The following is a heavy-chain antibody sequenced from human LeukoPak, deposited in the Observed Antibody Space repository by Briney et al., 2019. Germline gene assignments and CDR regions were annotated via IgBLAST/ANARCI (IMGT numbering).Heavy chain of an antibody. CDR1: GGSLSSSSYF. Sequence: PSETLSLTCTVSGGSLSSSSYFWAWIRQPPGKGLEWIGSIYNSGSTYYNPSLGSRVTDSVDTSKNQLSLKVNSVTAADTAVYYCARQDYNEKSGYYYFDHWGQGTLVTVSS. CDR3: ARQDYNEKSGYYYFDH. J-gene: IGHJ4*02. CDR2: IYNSGST. D-gene: IGHD3-22*01. V-gene: IGHV4-39*01.